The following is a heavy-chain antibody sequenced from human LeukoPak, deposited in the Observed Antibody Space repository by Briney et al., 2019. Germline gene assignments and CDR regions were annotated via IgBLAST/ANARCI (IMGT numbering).Heavy chain of an antibody. CDR1: GYRFTSYY. J-gene: IGHJ6*02. D-gene: IGHD4-17*01. Sequence: ASVKVSCKASGYRFTSYYMHWVRQAPGQGFEWMGMINPSGGVTAYTQKFQGRITMTRDTSTSTVYMELNSLRSEDTAVYYCARTTVTTESYYYYGMDVWGQGTTVTVSS. V-gene: IGHV1-46*01. CDR3: ARTTVTTESYYYYGMDV. CDR2: INPSGGVT.